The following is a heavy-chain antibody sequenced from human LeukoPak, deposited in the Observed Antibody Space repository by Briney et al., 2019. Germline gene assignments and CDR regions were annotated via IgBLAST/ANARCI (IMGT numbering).Heavy chain of an antibody. Sequence: ASVKVSCKASGYTFTGYYMHWVRQAPGQGLEWMGWINPNSGGTNYAQKFQGRVTMTRDTSISTAYMELSRLRSDDTAVYYSAREYYDILTGYWALYYYGMDVWGQGTTVTVSS. CDR2: INPNSGGT. CDR1: GYTFTGYY. J-gene: IGHJ6*02. V-gene: IGHV1-2*02. CDR3: AREYYDILTGYWALYYYGMDV. D-gene: IGHD3-9*01.